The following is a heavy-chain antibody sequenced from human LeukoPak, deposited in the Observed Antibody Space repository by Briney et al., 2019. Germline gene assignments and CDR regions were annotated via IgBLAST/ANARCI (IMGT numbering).Heavy chain of an antibody. J-gene: IGHJ6*02. CDR2: INHSGST. Sequence: SSETLSLTCAVYGGSFSGYYWSWIRQSPGKGLEWIGEINHSGSTNYNPSLKSRVTISVDTSKNQFSLKLSSVTAADTAVYYCARANYGDYVWPDYYYGMDVWGQGTTVTVSS. CDR3: ARANYGDYVWPDYYYGMDV. D-gene: IGHD4-17*01. V-gene: IGHV4-34*01. CDR1: GGSFSGYY.